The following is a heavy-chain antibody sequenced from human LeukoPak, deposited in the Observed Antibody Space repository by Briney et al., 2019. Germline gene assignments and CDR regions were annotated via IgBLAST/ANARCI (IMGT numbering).Heavy chain of an antibody. J-gene: IGHJ4*02. D-gene: IGHD6-13*01. CDR1: GFTFSSYG. Sequence: GRSLRLSCAASGFTFSSYGMHWVRQAPGKGLEWVAVISDDGSNKYYGDSVKGRFTISRDNSKNTLYLQMNSLRAEDTAVYYCAKDRGYSSSWYVFGYWGQGTLSPSPQ. CDR2: ISDDGSNK. CDR3: AKDRGYSSSWYVFGY. V-gene: IGHV3-30*18.